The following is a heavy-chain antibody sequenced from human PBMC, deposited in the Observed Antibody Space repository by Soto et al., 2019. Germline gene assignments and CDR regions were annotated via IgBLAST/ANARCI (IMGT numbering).Heavy chain of an antibody. D-gene: IGHD4-17*01. Sequence: LRLSCAGSGLTFRNDWLSWVRQAPGKGLEWVANINQDGSERYYVDSVRGRLTISRDNVENSLYLQLNSLRPEDTAVYYCAVYGYGVSAAAYWGQGTLVTVSS. V-gene: IGHV3-7*03. CDR1: GLTFRNDW. CDR3: AVYGYGVSAAAY. J-gene: IGHJ4*02. CDR2: INQDGSER.